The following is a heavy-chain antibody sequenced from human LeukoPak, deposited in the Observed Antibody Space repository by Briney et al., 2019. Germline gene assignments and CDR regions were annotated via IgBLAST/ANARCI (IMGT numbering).Heavy chain of an antibody. J-gene: IGHJ5*02. V-gene: IGHV4-59*01. CDR2: IYYSGST. CDR1: GGSISSYY. CDR3: ARDREYYYDSSGYCPNWFDP. D-gene: IGHD3-22*01. Sequence: PSETLSLTCTVSGGSISSYYWSWIRQPPGKGLEWIGYIYYSGSTNYNPSLKSRVTISVDTSKNQFSLKLSSVTAADTAVYYCARDREYYYDSSGYCPNWFDPWGQGTLVTVSS.